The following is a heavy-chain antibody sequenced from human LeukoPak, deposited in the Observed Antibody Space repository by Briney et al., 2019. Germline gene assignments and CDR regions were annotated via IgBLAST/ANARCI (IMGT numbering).Heavy chain of an antibody. D-gene: IGHD1-1*01. Sequence: SETLSLTCTVSGGSISSYSWSWIRQPPGKGLEWIGYIYYSGSTNYNPSLKSRVTISVDTSKNQFSLKLSSVTAADTPVYYCASSTISEDVFDIWGQGTMVTVSS. J-gene: IGHJ3*02. CDR1: GGSISSYS. CDR2: IYYSGST. CDR3: ASSTISEDVFDI. V-gene: IGHV4-59*08.